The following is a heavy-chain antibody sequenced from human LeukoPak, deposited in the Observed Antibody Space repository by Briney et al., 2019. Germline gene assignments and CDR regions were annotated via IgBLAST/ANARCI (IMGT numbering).Heavy chain of an antibody. CDR2: ISSSGSTI. Sequence: PGRSLRLSCAASGFTFSTYGMHWVRQAPGKGLEWVSYISSSGSTIYYADSVKGRFTISRDNAKNSLYLQMNSLRAEDTAVYYCARGSSGYSYGYDFDYWGQGTLVTVSS. J-gene: IGHJ4*02. V-gene: IGHV3-48*04. CDR3: ARGSSGYSYGYDFDY. CDR1: GFTFSTYG. D-gene: IGHD5-18*01.